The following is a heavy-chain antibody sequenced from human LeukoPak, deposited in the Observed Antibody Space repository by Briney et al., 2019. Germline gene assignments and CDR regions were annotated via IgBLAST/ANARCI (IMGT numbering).Heavy chain of an antibody. V-gene: IGHV4-39*01. Sequence: SETLSLTCTVSGGSISSSSYYWGWIRQPPGKGLEWIGSIYYSGSTYYNPSLKSRVTISVDTSKNQFSLKLSSVTAADTAVYYCARSRIIGTIDYWGQGTLVTVSS. CDR2: IYYSGST. D-gene: IGHD1-7*01. CDR1: GGSISSSSYY. J-gene: IGHJ4*02. CDR3: ARSRIIGTIDY.